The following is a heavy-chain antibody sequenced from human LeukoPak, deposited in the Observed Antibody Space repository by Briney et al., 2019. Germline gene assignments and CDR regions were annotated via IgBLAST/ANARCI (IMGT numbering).Heavy chain of an antibody. CDR3: AREPVFWRGYYNGGGDY. J-gene: IGHJ4*02. V-gene: IGHV4-34*01. D-gene: IGHD3-3*01. CDR2: INHSGST. CDR1: GGSFSGYY. Sequence: SETLSLTCAVYGGSFSGYYWSWIRQPPGKGLEWIGEINHSGSTNYNPSLKSRVTISVDTSKNQFSLKLSSVTAADTAVYYCAREPVFWRGYYNGGGDYWGQGTLVTVSS.